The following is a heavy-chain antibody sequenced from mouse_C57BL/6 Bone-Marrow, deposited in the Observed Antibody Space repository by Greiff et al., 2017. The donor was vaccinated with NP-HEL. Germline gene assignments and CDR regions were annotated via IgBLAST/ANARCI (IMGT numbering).Heavy chain of an antibody. CDR2: INPNNGGT. Sequence: EVQLQQSGPELVKPGASLKISCKASGYTFTDYYMNWVKQSHGKSLEWIGDINPNNGGTSYNQKFKGKATLTVDKSSSTAYMELRSLTSEDSAVYYCASNYLYYAMDYWGQGTSVTVSS. J-gene: IGHJ4*01. V-gene: IGHV1-26*01. D-gene: IGHD2-1*01. CDR1: GYTFTDYY. CDR3: ASNYLYYAMDY.